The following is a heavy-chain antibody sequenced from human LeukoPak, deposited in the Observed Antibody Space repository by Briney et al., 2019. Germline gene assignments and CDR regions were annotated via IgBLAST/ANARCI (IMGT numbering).Heavy chain of an antibody. Sequence: SETLSLTCAVYGGSFSGYYWSWIRQPPGKALEEIGEINHSGSTNYNPSLKSRVTISVDTSKNQFSLKLSSVTAADTAVYYCARRKGLWFGELLSYFDNWGQGTLVTVSS. J-gene: IGHJ4*02. D-gene: IGHD3-10*01. CDR2: INHSGST. CDR3: ARRKGLWFGELLSYFDN. V-gene: IGHV4-34*01. CDR1: GGSFSGYY.